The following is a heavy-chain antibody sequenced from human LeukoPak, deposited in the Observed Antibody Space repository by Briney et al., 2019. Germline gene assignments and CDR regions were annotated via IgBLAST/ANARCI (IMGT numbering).Heavy chain of an antibody. J-gene: IGHJ4*02. CDR2: IYTSGST. D-gene: IGHD5-18*01. CDR1: GGSISSYY. V-gene: IGHV4-4*07. Sequence: SETLSLTCTVSGGSISSYYWSWVRQPAGKGLEWIGRIYTSGSTNYNPPLKSRVTMSVDTSKKQSSLKLSSVTAADTAVYYCARDSGYSYGHITPYFDYWGQGTLVTVSS. CDR3: ARDSGYSYGHITPYFDY.